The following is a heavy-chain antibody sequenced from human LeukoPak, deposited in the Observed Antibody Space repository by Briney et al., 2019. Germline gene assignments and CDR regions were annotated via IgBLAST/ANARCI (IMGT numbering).Heavy chain of an antibody. J-gene: IGHJ3*02. CDR1: GFTFSSYA. V-gene: IGHV3-30*04. Sequence: GGSLRLSCAASGFTFSSYAMHWVRQAPGKGLEWVAVISYDGSNKYYADSVKGRFTISRDNSKNTLYLQMNSLRAEDTAVYYCARGLGWLQSHLDDAFDIWGQGTMVTVSS. CDR2: ISYDGSNK. CDR3: ARGLGWLQSHLDDAFDI. D-gene: IGHD5-24*01.